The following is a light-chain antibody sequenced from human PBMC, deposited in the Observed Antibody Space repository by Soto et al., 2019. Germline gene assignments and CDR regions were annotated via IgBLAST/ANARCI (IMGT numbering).Light chain of an antibody. CDR3: QQSLSSPLT. CDR1: QNIGKF. CDR2: ATS. J-gene: IGKJ4*01. Sequence: DIQTTQSPSSLSASVGDRVTITCRPSQNIGKFLNWYQQKPGKAPTALIHATSTLQSGVSSRFSGSGSDTEFTLTITSLQPEDFATYFCQQSLSSPLTFGGGTKV. V-gene: IGKV1-39*01.